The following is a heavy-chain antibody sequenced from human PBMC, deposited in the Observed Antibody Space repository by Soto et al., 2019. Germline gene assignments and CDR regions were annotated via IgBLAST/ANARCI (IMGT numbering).Heavy chain of an antibody. D-gene: IGHD5-12*01. CDR3: AREGGYSGYDRGGTYYYYYYMDV. V-gene: IGHV4-59*01. CDR2: IYYSGST. Sequence: PSETLSLTCTVSGGSISSYYWSWIRQPPGKGLEWIGYIYYSGSTNYNPSLKSRVTISVDTSKNQFSLKLSSVTAADTAVYYCAREGGYSGYDRGGTYYYYYYMDVWGKGTTVTVSS. J-gene: IGHJ6*03. CDR1: GGSISSYY.